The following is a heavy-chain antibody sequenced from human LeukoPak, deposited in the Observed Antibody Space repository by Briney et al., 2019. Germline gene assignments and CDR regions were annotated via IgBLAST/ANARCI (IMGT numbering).Heavy chain of an antibody. Sequence: PGGSLRLSCAGSGFTLSSYAMNWVRQAPGKGLEWVSYISSGSGTIYYADSVRGRFTISRDNAKNSLYLQMNSLRAEDTAVYYCAREFVLRYFEGYMDVWGKGTTVTVSS. V-gene: IGHV3-48*01. CDR2: ISSGSGTI. D-gene: IGHD3-9*01. CDR1: GFTLSSYA. J-gene: IGHJ6*03. CDR3: AREFVLRYFEGYMDV.